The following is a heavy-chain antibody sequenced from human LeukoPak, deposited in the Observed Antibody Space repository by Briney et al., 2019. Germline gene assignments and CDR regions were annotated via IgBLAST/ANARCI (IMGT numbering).Heavy chain of an antibody. CDR1: GGSISSYY. Sequence: SETLSLTCTVSGGSISSYYWSWIRQPPGKGLEWIGYIYCSGSTNYNPSLKGRVTISVDTSKNQFSLKLSSVTAADTAVYYCARVGAMYYYGSEPHWFDPWGQGTLVTVSS. CDR3: ARVGAMYYYGSEPHWFDP. D-gene: IGHD3-10*01. V-gene: IGHV4-59*01. J-gene: IGHJ5*02. CDR2: IYCSGST.